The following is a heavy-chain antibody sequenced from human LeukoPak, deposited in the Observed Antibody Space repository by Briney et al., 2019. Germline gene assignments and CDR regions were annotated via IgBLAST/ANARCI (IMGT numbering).Heavy chain of an antibody. CDR2: INAGNGNT. J-gene: IGHJ3*02. V-gene: IGHV1-3*01. D-gene: IGHD4-17*01. CDR1: GYTFTSYA. CDR3: ARAFDYGDYGEAFDI. Sequence: GASVKVSCKASGYTFTSYAMHWVRQAPGQRLEWMGWINAGNGNTKYSQKFQGRVTITRDTSASTAYMELSSLRSEDTAVYYCARAFDYGDYGEAFDIWGQGTMVTVSS.